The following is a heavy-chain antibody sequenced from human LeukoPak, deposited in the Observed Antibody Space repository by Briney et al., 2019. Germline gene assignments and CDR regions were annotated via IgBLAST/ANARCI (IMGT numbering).Heavy chain of an antibody. D-gene: IGHD2-15*01. V-gene: IGHV1-69*05. CDR2: IIPTFGTA. CDR1: GGTFSSYA. Sequence: SVKVSCKASGGTFSSYAISWVRQAPGQGPEWMGGIIPTFGTANYAQKFQGRVTITTDESTSTAYMELSSLRSEDTAVYYYATAWRLGYCSGGSCYLGRNWGQGTLVTVSS. CDR3: ATAWRLGYCSGGSCYLGRN. J-gene: IGHJ4*02.